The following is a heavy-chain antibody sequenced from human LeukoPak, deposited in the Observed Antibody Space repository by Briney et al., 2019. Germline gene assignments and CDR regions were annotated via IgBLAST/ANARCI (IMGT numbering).Heavy chain of an antibody. J-gene: IGHJ5*02. D-gene: IGHD3-10*01. CDR2: INHSGST. CDR3: ARLRGGWKSWFDP. Sequence: PSETLSLTCAVYGGSFSGYYWSWIRQPPGKGLEWIGEINHSGSTNYNPSLKSRVTISVDTSKNQFSLKLSSVTAADTAVYYCARLRGGWKSWFDPWGQGTLVTVSS. V-gene: IGHV4-34*01. CDR1: GGSFSGYY.